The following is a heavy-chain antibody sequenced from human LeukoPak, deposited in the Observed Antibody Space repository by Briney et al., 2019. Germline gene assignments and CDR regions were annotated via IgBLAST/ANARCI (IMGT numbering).Heavy chain of an antibody. J-gene: IGHJ4*02. CDR1: GFTFSSYG. CDR2: ISYDGYNK. Sequence: GGSLRLSCAASGFTFSSYGMLWVRQSPGKGLEWVAVISYDGYNKYYGDSVKGRFTISRGNSKSTLYLQMNNLRVDDTAFYYCARLRGYYFDYWGQGTLVTVSS. V-gene: IGHV3-30*03. D-gene: IGHD2-15*01. CDR3: ARLRGYYFDY.